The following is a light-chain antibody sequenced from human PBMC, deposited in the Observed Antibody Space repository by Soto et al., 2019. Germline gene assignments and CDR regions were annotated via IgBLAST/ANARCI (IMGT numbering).Light chain of an antibody. CDR3: QHYNTYPWT. CDR1: QSISSW. CDR2: KAS. J-gene: IGKJ1*01. V-gene: IGKV1-5*03. Sequence: DIQMTQSPSTLAASVGDRGTITFRASQSISSWLAWYQQKPGKAPNLLIHKASHLESGVPSRFSGSGSGTEFTLTISSLQPGDFATYYCQHYNTYPWTFGQGTKVDI.